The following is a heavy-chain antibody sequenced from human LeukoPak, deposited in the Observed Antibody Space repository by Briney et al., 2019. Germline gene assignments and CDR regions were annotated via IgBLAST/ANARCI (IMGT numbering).Heavy chain of an antibody. Sequence: GASVKVSCKASGYTFTSYDINWVRQATGQGLEWMGWMNPNSGNTGYAQKFQGRVTITRNTSISTAYMELSSLRSEDTAVYYCARGRRIAARPRYYYYYMDVWGKGTTVTVSS. CDR1: GYTFTSYD. CDR3: ARGRRIAARPRYYYYYMDV. CDR2: MNPNSGNT. D-gene: IGHD6-6*01. V-gene: IGHV1-8*03. J-gene: IGHJ6*03.